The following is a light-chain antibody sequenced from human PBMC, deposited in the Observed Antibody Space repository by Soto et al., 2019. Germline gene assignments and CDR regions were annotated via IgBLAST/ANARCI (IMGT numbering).Light chain of an antibody. Sequence: EIVMTQSPATLSVSPGERATLSCRASQSVSSNLAWYQQKPGQAPRLLIYETFTRATGIPARFSGSGSGTEFTLTISSLQSEDFAVYYCQQYNYWWTFGQGTKVEIK. CDR2: ETF. CDR3: QQYNYWWT. J-gene: IGKJ1*01. CDR1: QSVSSN. V-gene: IGKV3-15*01.